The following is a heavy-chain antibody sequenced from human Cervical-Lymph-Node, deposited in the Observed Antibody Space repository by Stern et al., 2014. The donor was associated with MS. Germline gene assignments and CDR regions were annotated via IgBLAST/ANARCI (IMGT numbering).Heavy chain of an antibody. CDR3: ATDGSDSSSWTFDL. V-gene: IGHV1-24*01. J-gene: IGHJ2*01. CDR1: GYTLTELS. D-gene: IGHD6-13*01. Sequence: QVQLVQSGAEVKKPGASVKVSCKGSGYTLTELSMHWVRQAPGKGLEWMGGFDPEDGETIYAQKFQGRVSMTEDTSTDTAYMELSSLRSEDTAVYYCATDGSDSSSWTFDLWGRGTLVTVSS. CDR2: FDPEDGET.